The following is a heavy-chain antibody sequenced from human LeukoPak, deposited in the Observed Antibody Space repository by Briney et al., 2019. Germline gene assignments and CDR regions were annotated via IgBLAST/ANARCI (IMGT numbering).Heavy chain of an antibody. D-gene: IGHD3-10*02. CDR1: GFPFISYA. Sequence: GGPLLLSCEASGFPFISYAMNWVRQAPGKGLEWVSYISSSGSTIYYADSVKGRFTISRDNAKNSLYLQMNSLRAEDTAVYYCAELGITMIGGVWGKGTTVTISS. CDR2: ISSSGSTI. J-gene: IGHJ6*04. V-gene: IGHV3-48*03. CDR3: AELGITMIGGV.